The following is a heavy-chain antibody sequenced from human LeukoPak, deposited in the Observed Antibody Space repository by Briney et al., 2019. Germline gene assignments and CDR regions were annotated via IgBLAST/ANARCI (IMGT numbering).Heavy chain of an antibody. CDR1: GGSISSGSYY. D-gene: IGHD3-22*01. Sequence: MASETLSLTCTVSGGSISSGSYYWSWIRQPAGKGLEWIGRIYTSGSTNYNPSLKSRVTISVDTSKNQFSLKLSSVTAADTAVYYCARERRRYYDSSGYPPRGFDPWGQGTLVTVSS. CDR3: ARERRRYYDSSGYPPRGFDP. V-gene: IGHV4-61*02. J-gene: IGHJ5*02. CDR2: IYTSGST.